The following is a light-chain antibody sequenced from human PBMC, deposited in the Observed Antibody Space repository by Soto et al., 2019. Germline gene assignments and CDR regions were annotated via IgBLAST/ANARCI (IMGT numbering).Light chain of an antibody. J-gene: IGKJ1*01. Sequence: EIVLTQSPATLSLSPGERATLSCRASQSVSNFLAWYQQKPGQAPRLLIYGTSNRATGIPARFSGSGSGTDFTLTITRLEPEDFVIYYCQQYGSSPWTFGQGTKVDIK. CDR2: GTS. CDR1: QSVSNF. CDR3: QQYGSSPWT. V-gene: IGKV3-11*01.